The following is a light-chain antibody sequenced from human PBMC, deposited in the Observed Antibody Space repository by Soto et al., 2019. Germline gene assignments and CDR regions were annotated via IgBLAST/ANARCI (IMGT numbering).Light chain of an antibody. Sequence: EIVMTQSPATLSVSPGERATLSCRARQSGNSNLVWYPQKPGHAPRLLIYGASTRATGIPGRVSGSGYGTECTRAISSLQSEDVAIYYCQQYKSLLWTFGQGTKVEIK. V-gene: IGKV3-15*01. CDR2: GAS. J-gene: IGKJ1*01. CDR1: QSGNSN. CDR3: QQYKSLLWT.